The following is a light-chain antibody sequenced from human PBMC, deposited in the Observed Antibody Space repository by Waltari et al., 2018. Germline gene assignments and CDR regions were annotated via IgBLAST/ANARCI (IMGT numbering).Light chain of an antibody. J-gene: IGKJ4*01. CDR1: QSVSSN. CDR3: QQYNNWPGT. Sequence: EIVMTQSPVTLSVSPGERATLSCRASQSVSSNLAWYQQKPGQAPRLLIYGASSRATGIPARFSGSGSGTEFTLTISSLQSEDFAVYYCQQYNNWPGTFGGGTKVEIK. CDR2: GAS. V-gene: IGKV3-15*01.